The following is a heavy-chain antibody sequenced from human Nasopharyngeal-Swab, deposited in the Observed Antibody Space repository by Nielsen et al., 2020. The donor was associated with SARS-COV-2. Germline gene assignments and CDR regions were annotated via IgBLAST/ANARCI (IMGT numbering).Heavy chain of an antibody. CDR2: ISWNSGSI. Sequence: SQKISCATSGFTFDDYAMHWVRQAPGKGLEWVSGISWNSGSIGYADSVKGRFTISRDNAKNSLYLQMNSLRAEDTALYYCAKDPGDYYGMDVWGQGTTVTVSS. CDR1: GFTFDDYA. CDR3: AKDPGDYYGMDV. J-gene: IGHJ6*02. V-gene: IGHV3-9*01.